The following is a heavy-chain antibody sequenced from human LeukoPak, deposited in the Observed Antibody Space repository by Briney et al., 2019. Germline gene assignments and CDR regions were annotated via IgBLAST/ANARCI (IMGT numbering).Heavy chain of an antibody. D-gene: IGHD1-26*01. Sequence: SETLSLTCTVSGGSISSYYWSWIRQPPGKGLEWVGYIYYSGSTNYNPSLKSRVTISVDTSKNQFSLKPSSVTAADTAVYYCARTWEPRALDAFDIWGQGTIVTVSS. CDR1: GGSISSYY. CDR2: IYYSGST. J-gene: IGHJ3*02. V-gene: IGHV4-59*01. CDR3: ARTWEPRALDAFDI.